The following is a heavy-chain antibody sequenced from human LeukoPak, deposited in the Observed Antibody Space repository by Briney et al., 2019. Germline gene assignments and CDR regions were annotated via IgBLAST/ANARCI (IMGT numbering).Heavy chain of an antibody. CDR3: ARAESTSSPAYYYYYMDV. Sequence: GASVKVSCKASGYTFTGYYMHWVRQAPGQGLEWMGWINPNSGGTNYAQKFQGRVTMTRDTSISTAYMELSRLRSDDTAVYYCARAESTSSPAYYYYYMDVWGKGTTVTVSS. CDR1: GYTFTGYY. CDR2: INPNSGGT. J-gene: IGHJ6*03. V-gene: IGHV1-2*02. D-gene: IGHD2-2*01.